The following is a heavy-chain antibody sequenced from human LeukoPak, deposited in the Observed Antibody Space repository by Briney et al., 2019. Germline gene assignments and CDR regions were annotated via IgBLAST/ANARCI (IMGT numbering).Heavy chain of an antibody. J-gene: IGHJ3*02. CDR2: IYYSGST. D-gene: IGHD3-22*01. CDR1: GGSISSGGYY. V-gene: IGHV4-31*03. Sequence: PSQTLSLTCTVSGGSISSGGYYWSWIRHHPGRGLEWIGYIYYSGSTYYNPSLKSRVTISVDTSKNQFSLKLSSVTAADTAVYYCARDFRGYDAFDIWGQGTMVTVSS. CDR3: ARDFRGYDAFDI.